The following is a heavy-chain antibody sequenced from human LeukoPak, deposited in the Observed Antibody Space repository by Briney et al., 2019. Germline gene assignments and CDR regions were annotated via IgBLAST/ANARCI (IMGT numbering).Heavy chain of an antibody. J-gene: IGHJ4*02. CDR2: ISYDGSNK. Sequence: HTGGSLRLSCAASGFTFSSYGMHWVRQAPGKGLEWVAVISYDGSNKYYADSVKGRFTISRDNSKNTLYLQMNSLRAEDTAVYYCAKDPWTGDVDTAMVTRFDYWGQGTLVTVSS. D-gene: IGHD5-18*01. V-gene: IGHV3-30*18. CDR3: AKDPWTGDVDTAMVTRFDY. CDR1: GFTFSSYG.